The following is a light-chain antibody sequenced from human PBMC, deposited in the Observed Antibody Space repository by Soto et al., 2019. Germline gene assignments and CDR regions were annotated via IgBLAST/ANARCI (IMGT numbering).Light chain of an antibody. CDR3: QTWGTGIRV. Sequence: QSVLTQSPSASASLGASVKLTCTLSSGHSSYAIAWLQQQPEKGPRYLMKLNSDGSHNKGDGIPDRFSGSSSGAERYLTISSLQSVDEADYYCQTWGTGIRVFGGGTKLTVL. CDR2: LNSDGSH. J-gene: IGLJ2*01. V-gene: IGLV4-69*01. CDR1: SGHSSYA.